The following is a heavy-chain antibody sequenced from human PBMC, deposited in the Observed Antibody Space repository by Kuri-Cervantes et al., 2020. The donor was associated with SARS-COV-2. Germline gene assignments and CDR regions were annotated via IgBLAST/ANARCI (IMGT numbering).Heavy chain of an antibody. D-gene: IGHD3-3*01. CDR1: GFTVSSNE. Sequence: ESLKISCAASGFTVSSNEMSWVRQAPGKGLEWVSSISGGSTYYADSRKGRFAISRDNAKNSLYLQMNSLRAEDPAVYYCARWGEDFWSGYYDYWGQGTLVTVSS. V-gene: IGHV3-38-3*01. J-gene: IGHJ4*02. CDR3: ARWGEDFWSGYYDY. CDR2: ISGGST.